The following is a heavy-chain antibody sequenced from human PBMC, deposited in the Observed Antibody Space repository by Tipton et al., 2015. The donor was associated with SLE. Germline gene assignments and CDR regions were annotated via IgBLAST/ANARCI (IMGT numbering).Heavy chain of an antibody. CDR1: GGTFSSYA. CDR3: ARGLNYDFWSGYYNEENWFDP. CDR2: ISAYNGNT. Sequence: QVQLVQSGAEVKKPGSSVKVSCKASGGTFSSYAISWVRQAPGQGLEWMGWISAYNGNTNYAQKLQGRVTMTTDTSTSTAYMELRSLRSDDTAVYYCARGLNYDFWSGYYNEENWFDPWGQGTLVTVSS. D-gene: IGHD3-3*01. V-gene: IGHV1-18*01. J-gene: IGHJ5*02.